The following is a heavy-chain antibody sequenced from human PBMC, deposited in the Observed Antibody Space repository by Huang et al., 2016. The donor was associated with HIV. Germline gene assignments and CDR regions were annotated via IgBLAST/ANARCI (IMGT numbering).Heavy chain of an antibody. CDR3: ARDRLRSRFHH. CDR1: GGSISSGSYY. Sequence: QVQLQESGPGLVKPSQTLSLTCTVSGGSISSGSYYWSWIRQPAGKGLEWIGHIYTSGNTNSNPPLKSRVTRSLDTSQNQFSLNLTSVTVADTAVYFCARDRLRSRFHHWGQGTLVTVSS. J-gene: IGHJ1*01. V-gene: IGHV4-61*09. D-gene: IGHD6-6*01. CDR2: IYTSGNT.